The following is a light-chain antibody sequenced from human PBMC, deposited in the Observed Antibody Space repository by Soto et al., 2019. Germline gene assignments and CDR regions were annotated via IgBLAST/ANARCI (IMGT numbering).Light chain of an antibody. CDR3: QVWDSSSDPLYV. CDR2: DDS. V-gene: IGLV3-21*02. Sequence: SYELTQPPSVSVAPGQTARITCGGNNIGSKSVHWYQQKPGQAPVLVVCDDSDGPSGIPERFSGSNSGNTATLTISRVEAGDEADYYCQVWDSSSDPLYVFGTGTKITVL. J-gene: IGLJ1*01. CDR1: NIGSKS.